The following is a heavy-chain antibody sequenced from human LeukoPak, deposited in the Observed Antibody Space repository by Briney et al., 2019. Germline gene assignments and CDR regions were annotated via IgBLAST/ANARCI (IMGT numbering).Heavy chain of an antibody. D-gene: IGHD3-9*01. CDR3: AKDRTYYDILTGYYQRDAFDI. CDR1: GFTFSSYS. V-gene: IGHV3-48*01. CDR2: ISSSSSTI. Sequence: PGGSLRLSCAASGFTFSSYSMNWVRQAPGKGLEWVSYISSSSSTIYYADSVKGRFTISRDNSKNTLYLQMNSLRAEDTAVYFCAKDRTYYDILTGYYQRDAFDIWGQGTMVTVSS. J-gene: IGHJ3*02.